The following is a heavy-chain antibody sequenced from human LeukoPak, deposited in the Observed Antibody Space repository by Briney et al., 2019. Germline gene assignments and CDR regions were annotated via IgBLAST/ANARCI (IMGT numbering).Heavy chain of an antibody. D-gene: IGHD3-3*01. CDR1: GFTFSSYA. J-gene: IGHJ6*02. Sequence: GGSLRLSCAASGFTFSSYAMHWVRQAPGKGLEWVAVISYDGSNKYYADSVKGRFTISRDNSKNTLYLQMNSLRAEDTAVYYCARSPTHYDFWSALNYYYGMDVWGQGTTVTVSS. CDR2: ISYDGSNK. CDR3: ARSPTHYDFWSALNYYYGMDV. V-gene: IGHV3-30*04.